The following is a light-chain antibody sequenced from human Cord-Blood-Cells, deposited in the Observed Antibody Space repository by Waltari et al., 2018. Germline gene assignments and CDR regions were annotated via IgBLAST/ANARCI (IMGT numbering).Light chain of an antibody. CDR3: CSYAGSSTVV. Sequence: QSALTQPASVSGSPGQSITISCTGTSSDVGSFNLVSWYQQHPDEAPKLMFYEGSKRPSGVSNRFADSKSGNTASLTISGRQAEDEADYYCCSYAGSSTVVFGGGTKLTVL. CDR2: EGS. CDR1: SSDVGSFNL. J-gene: IGLJ2*01. V-gene: IGLV2-23*01.